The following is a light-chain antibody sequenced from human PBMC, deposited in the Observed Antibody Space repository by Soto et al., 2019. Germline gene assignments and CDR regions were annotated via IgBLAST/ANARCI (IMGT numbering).Light chain of an antibody. CDR1: QSISSY. V-gene: IGKV1-39*01. Sequence: GDRVTINCRASQSISSYLNWYQQRPGKAPNLLIYDATRLHSGVPPRFSGSGSGTDFTLTISSLQPEDFATYYCQQAKSFPWTFGQGTKVDIK. J-gene: IGKJ1*01. CDR2: DAT. CDR3: QQAKSFPWT.